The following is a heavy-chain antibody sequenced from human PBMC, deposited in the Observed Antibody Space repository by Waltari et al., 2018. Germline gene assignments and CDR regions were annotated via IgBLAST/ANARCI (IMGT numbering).Heavy chain of an antibody. Sequence: EVQLVESGGGLVQPGGSLRLSCAVSGFTFSSNWMTWVRQAPGKGLEVVANINQEGSDKYYVDSVKGRFTISRDNAKNSLYLQMNSLRVEDTAVYYCARGPYSGSPDWGQGALVTVSS. J-gene: IGHJ4*02. CDR1: GFTFSSNW. CDR2: INQEGSDK. D-gene: IGHD3-22*01. V-gene: IGHV3-7*04. CDR3: ARGPYSGSPD.